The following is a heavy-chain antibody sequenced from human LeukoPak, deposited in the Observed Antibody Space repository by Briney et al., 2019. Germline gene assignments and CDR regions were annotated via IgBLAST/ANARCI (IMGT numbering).Heavy chain of an antibody. CDR2: IHYSGST. D-gene: IGHD3-9*01. Sequence: SETLSLTCTVSGDSVSSRFYYWGWIRQPPGKGLECIGSIHYSGSTYYNPSLKSRVTMPVDTSKNQFSLKLSSVTAADTAVYYCARSYYDILTGYQYWYFDLWGRGTLVTVSS. CDR1: GDSVSSRFYY. CDR3: ARSYYDILTGYQYWYFDL. J-gene: IGHJ2*01. V-gene: IGHV4-39*07.